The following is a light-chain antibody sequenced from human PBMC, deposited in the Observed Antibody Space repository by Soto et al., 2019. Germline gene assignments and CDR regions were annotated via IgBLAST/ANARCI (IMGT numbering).Light chain of an antibody. J-gene: IGKJ4*01. CDR3: QQSSSTPQT. CDR2: VAS. CDR1: QSISSY. V-gene: IGKV1-39*01. Sequence: DIQMTQSPSSLSASVGDRVTITCRASQSISSYLSWYQQKPGKAPKLLINVASTLQSGVPSRFSGSGSGTDFTLAISSLQPVDFATYYCQQSSSTPQTFGGGTRVEIK.